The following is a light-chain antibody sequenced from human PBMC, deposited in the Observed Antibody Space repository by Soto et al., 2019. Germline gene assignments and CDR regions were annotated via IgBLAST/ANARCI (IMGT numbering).Light chain of an antibody. J-gene: IGLJ2*01. Sequence: QSVLTQPPSVSRAPGQRVTISCTGSSSNIGTGYDVHWYQQLPGTAPKLLIYGKSNRPSGVPDRFSGSKSGTSASLAITGLQAEDEADYSCQSYDSSLSGAVFCGGTKLTVL. CDR3: QSYDSSLSGAV. CDR1: SSNIGTGYD. CDR2: GKS. V-gene: IGLV1-40*01.